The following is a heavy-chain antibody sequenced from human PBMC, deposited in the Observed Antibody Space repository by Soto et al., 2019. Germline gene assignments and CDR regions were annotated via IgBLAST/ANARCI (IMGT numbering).Heavy chain of an antibody. CDR1: GFTLSRHT. CDR3: VRDYYDTSGYPNTFDM. D-gene: IGHD3-22*01. Sequence: VGPLRLSCAASGFTLSRHTMNWVRQAPGKGLEWVSFIGSRTSDIYYADSVKGRFTISRDNAKNSLYLDLTRLRAEDTAVYFCVRDYYDTSGYPNTFDMWGQGTMVTVSS. CDR2: IGSRTSDI. J-gene: IGHJ3*02. V-gene: IGHV3-21*01.